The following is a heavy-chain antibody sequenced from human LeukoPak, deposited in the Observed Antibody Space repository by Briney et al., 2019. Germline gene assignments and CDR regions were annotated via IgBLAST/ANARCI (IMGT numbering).Heavy chain of an antibody. J-gene: IGHJ4*02. CDR3: AKMWTVTTGFDY. CDR1: GYSFSNYW. V-gene: IGHV5-51*01. Sequence: GESLKISCKGSGYSFSNYWIGWVRQMPGKGLEWMGIIYPGDSDTRYSRSFQGQVTISADKSISTAYLQWISLKASDTAMYYCAKMWTVTTGFDYWGQGTLVTVSS. CDR2: IYPGDSDT. D-gene: IGHD4-11*01.